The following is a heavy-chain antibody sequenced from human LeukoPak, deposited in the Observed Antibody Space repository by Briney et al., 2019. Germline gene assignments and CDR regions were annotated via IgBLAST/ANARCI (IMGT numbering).Heavy chain of an antibody. CDR1: GFTFTSSA. Sequence: SVKVSCKASGFTFTSSAMQWVRQARGQRLEWIGWIVVGSGNTNYAQKFQERVTITRGMSTSTAYMELSSLRSEDTAVYYCAAATTVTGYYYYYYYMDVWGKGTTVTVSS. V-gene: IGHV1-58*02. CDR2: IVVGSGNT. CDR3: AAATTVTGYYYYYYYMDV. D-gene: IGHD4-17*01. J-gene: IGHJ6*03.